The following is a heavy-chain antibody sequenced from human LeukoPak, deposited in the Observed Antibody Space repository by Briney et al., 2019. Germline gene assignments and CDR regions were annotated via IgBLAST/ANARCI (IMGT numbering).Heavy chain of an antibody. J-gene: IGHJ4*02. CDR2: ISLSGVT. CDR3: SRESGAFSPFGY. Sequence: PSGTLSLTCGVSGGSISSTNWWSWVRQPPGQGLEWIGEISLSGVTNYNPSLKSRVTMSLDRSKNHLSLTLTSVTAADTAVYYCSRESGAFSPFGYWGQGTLVTVSS. CDR1: GGSISSTNW. D-gene: IGHD1-26*01. V-gene: IGHV4-4*02.